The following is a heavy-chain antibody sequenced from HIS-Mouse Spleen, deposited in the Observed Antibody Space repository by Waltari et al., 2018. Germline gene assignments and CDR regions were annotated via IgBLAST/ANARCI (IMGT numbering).Heavy chain of an antibody. CDR3: AREIPYSSSWYDWYFDL. V-gene: IGHV4-39*07. Sequence: QLQLQESGPGLVKPSETLSLTCTVSGGSISSSSYYWGWLRQPPGKGLEWIGSIYYSGGTYYNPSLKSRVTISVDTSTNQFSLKRSSVTAADTAVYYCAREIPYSSSWYDWYFDLWGRGTLVTVSS. D-gene: IGHD6-13*01. J-gene: IGHJ2*01. CDR2: IYYSGGT. CDR1: GGSISSSSYY.